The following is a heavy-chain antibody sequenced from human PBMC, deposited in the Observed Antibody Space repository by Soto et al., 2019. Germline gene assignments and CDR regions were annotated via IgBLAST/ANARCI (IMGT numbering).Heavy chain of an antibody. D-gene: IGHD2-8*01. CDR2: FTPGGGNT. CDR1: DSSFTTFA. J-gene: IGHJ6*03. V-gene: IGHV3-23*01. Sequence: EVQLLESGGGLVQPGGSLSPPVAPPDSSFTTFALTWFRKLPGKGLGWVSTFTPGGGNTYYADSVKVRFTITRDNSENTLYLHMNSLRAEDTAVYYCAGRYCPNGVCYTNYYYYMDIWGEGTTVTVSS. CDR3: AGRYCPNGVCYTNYYYYMDI.